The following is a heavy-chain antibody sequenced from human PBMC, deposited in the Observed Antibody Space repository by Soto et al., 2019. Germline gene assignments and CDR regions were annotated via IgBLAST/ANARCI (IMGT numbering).Heavy chain of an antibody. CDR3: ARGADSRSCYGGWSGP. J-gene: IGHJ5*02. D-gene: IGHD6-13*01. CDR2: ISHNGASK. V-gene: IGHV3-30-3*01. Sequence: GGSLRLSCAASGFIFSDYAIHWVRQAPGKGLECVAVISHNGASKHHAASVKGRFTISSANSINTVYLQMNSLRLEDTATYYWARGADSRSCYGGWSGPWGQGIMFAVSS. CDR1: GFIFSDYA.